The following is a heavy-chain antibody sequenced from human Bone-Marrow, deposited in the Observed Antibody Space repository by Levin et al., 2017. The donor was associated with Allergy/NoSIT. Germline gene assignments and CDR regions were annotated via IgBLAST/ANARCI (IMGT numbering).Heavy chain of an antibody. CDR1: GFSFDDYA. V-gene: IGHV3-9*01. D-gene: IGHD3-22*01. CDR3: AKDVRAYYFDSTGYYSDY. Sequence: GGSLRLSCAASGFSFDDYAMHWVRQVPGKGLEWVSGISWNGGGIGYADSVKGRFTISRDNAKNSLYLEMNGLTSDDTALYYCAKDVRAYYFDSTGYYSDYWGQGTLVTVSS. J-gene: IGHJ4*02. CDR2: ISWNGGGI.